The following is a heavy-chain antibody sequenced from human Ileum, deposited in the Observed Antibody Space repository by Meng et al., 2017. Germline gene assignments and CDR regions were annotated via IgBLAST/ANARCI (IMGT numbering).Heavy chain of an antibody. Sequence: QVQVQESGPGLGESSGTLSLTCTVSGGSISSSFYWSWVRQSPGKGLEWIGQIYLAGSPNYNPSLESRVTISVDKSKNQFSLRLTSVTAADTAIFYCVRHGGKYFDSWGQGTLVTVSS. D-gene: IGHD2-15*01. J-gene: IGHJ4*02. CDR2: IYLAGSP. V-gene: IGHV4-4*02. CDR1: GGSISSSFY. CDR3: VRHGGKYFDS.